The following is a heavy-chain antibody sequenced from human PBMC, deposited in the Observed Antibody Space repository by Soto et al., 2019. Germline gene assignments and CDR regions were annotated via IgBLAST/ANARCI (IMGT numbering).Heavy chain of an antibody. D-gene: IGHD2-8*01. Sequence: SETLSLTCTVSGGSISSYYWSWIRQPPGKGLEWIGYIYYSGSTNYNPSLKSRVTISVDTSKNQFSLKLSSVTAADTAVYYCARHRPLMVYAMQGNWYFDLWGRGTLVTVSS. V-gene: IGHV4-59*08. CDR1: GGSISSYY. J-gene: IGHJ2*01. CDR3: ARHRPLMVYAMQGNWYFDL. CDR2: IYYSGST.